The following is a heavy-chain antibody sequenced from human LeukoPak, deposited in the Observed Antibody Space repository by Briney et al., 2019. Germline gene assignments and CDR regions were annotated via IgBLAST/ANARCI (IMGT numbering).Heavy chain of an antibody. CDR2: IYHSGST. J-gene: IGHJ3*02. Sequence: SGTLSLTCAVSGGSISSSNWWSWVRQPPGKGLEWIGEIYHSGSTNYNPSLKSRVTISVDKSKNQFSLKLISVTAADTAVYYCAREYYDSTRLLLRGHAFDIWGQGTMVTVSS. CDR3: AREYYDSTRLLLRGHAFDI. CDR1: GGSISSSNW. D-gene: IGHD3-22*01. V-gene: IGHV4-4*02.